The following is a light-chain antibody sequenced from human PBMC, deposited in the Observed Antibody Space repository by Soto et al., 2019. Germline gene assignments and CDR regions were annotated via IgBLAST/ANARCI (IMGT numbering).Light chain of an antibody. CDR2: DAS. CDR1: QTVRNNY. CDR3: QQFSSYPLT. V-gene: IGKV3-20*01. Sequence: EFVLTQSPGTLSLSPGERATLSCRASQTVRNNYLAWYQQKPGQAPRLLIYDASSRATGITDRFSGGGSGTDFTLPISRLEPEDFAVYYCQQFSSYPLTFGGGTKVEIK. J-gene: IGKJ4*01.